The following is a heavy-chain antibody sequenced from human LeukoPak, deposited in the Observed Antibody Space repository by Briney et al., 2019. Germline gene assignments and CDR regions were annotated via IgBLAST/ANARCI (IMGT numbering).Heavy chain of an antibody. Sequence: PGGSLRLSCAASGFTFSSYEMSWVRQAPGKGLEWVSYISSSGSTIYYADSVKGRFTISRDNAKNSLYLQMNSLRAEGTAVYYCARGVITIFGVVDYWGQGTLVTVSS. CDR1: GFTFSSYE. D-gene: IGHD3-3*01. CDR3: ARGVITIFGVVDY. J-gene: IGHJ4*02. V-gene: IGHV3-48*03. CDR2: ISSSGSTI.